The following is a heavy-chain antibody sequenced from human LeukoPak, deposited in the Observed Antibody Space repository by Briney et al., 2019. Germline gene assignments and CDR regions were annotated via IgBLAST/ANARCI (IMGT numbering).Heavy chain of an antibody. V-gene: IGHV3-20*04. D-gene: IGHD1-26*01. CDR1: GFIFEDYG. J-gene: IGHJ4*02. CDR2: INGNGGSR. Sequence: GGSLRLSCAASGFIFEDYGMTWVRQAPGKGLEWVSGINGNGGSRGYAASVKGRFTISGDNANNSLYLQMNSLRAEDTTVYYCAKDSQWGKVGTKGGYFDYWGQGTLVTVSS. CDR3: AKDSQWGKVGTKGGYFDY.